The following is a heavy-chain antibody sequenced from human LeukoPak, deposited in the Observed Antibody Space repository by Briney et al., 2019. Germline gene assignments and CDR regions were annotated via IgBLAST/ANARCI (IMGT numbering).Heavy chain of an antibody. J-gene: IGHJ4*02. Sequence: GGYLRLSCAASGFTFDDYAMHWVRQAPGKGLEWVSGISWNSRTIGYADSVKGRFTISRDNAKNSLYLQMNSLRADDTAVYYCARDLVVGALDYWGQGTLVTVSS. CDR2: ISWNSRTI. CDR3: ARDLVVGALDY. V-gene: IGHV3-9*01. CDR1: GFTFDDYA. D-gene: IGHD1-26*01.